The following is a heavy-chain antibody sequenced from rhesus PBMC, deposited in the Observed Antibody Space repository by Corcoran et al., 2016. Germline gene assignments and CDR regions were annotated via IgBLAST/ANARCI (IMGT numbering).Heavy chain of an antibody. CDR2: ISNGGGRT. V-gene: IGHV3S5*01. J-gene: IGHJ4*01. CDR1: GFTFSSYG. CDR3: ARLYSGSWNVLDY. D-gene: IGHD6-25*01. Sequence: EVQLVESGGGLVQPGGSLRLSCAASGFTFSSYGMSWVRQAPGKGLEWVSYISNGGGRTYYADSVKGRFTIYRDNSKNTLSLQMNSLRAEDTAVYYCARLYSGSWNVLDYWGQGVLVTVSS.